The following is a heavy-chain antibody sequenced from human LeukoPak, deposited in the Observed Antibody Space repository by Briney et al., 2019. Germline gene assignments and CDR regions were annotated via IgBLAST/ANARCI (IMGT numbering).Heavy chain of an antibody. CDR1: GFTFSSYA. CDR3: ARGADRFRWFDP. V-gene: IGHV3-30-3*01. CDR2: ISYDGSNK. Sequence: PGGSLRLSCAASGFTFSSYAMHWVRQAPGKGLEWVAVISYDGSNKYYADSVKSRFTISGDNSKNTLYLQMNSLRAEDTAVYYCARGADRFRWFDPWGQGTLVTVSS. J-gene: IGHJ5*02. D-gene: IGHD3-16*01.